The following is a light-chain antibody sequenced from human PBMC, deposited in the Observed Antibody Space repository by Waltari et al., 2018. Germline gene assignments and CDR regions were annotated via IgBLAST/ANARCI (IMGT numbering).Light chain of an antibody. CDR3: QQYYSYPPT. J-gene: IGKJ1*01. CDR1: QGISSY. Sequence: AIRITQSPSSLSASTGDRVTITCRASQGISSYLAWYQQKPGKAPKLLIYAASTLQSGVPSRFSGSGSGTDFTLTISCLQSEDFATYYYQQYYSYPPTFGQGTKVEIK. V-gene: IGKV1-8*01. CDR2: AAS.